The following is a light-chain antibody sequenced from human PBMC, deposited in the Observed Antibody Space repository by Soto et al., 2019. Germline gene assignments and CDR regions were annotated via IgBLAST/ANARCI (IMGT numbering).Light chain of an antibody. Sequence: EIVLTQSPGTLSLSPGERATLSCRASQSVSSSYLAWYQQKPGQAPRLLIYGASSRATGIPDRFSGSGSGKDFTLTISRREPEDFAVYYCQQYGSSPWAFGQGTKVEIK. CDR3: QQYGSSPWA. V-gene: IGKV3-20*01. J-gene: IGKJ1*01. CDR1: QSVSSSY. CDR2: GAS.